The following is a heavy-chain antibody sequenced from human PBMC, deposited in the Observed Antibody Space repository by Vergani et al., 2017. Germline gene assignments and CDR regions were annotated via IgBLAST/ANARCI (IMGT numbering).Heavy chain of an antibody. V-gene: IGHV4-34*01. CDR2: INHSGST. Sequence: QVQLQQWGAGLLKPSETLSLNCVVYGGSLSGYHWSWIRQPPGKGLEWIGEINHSGSTNYNPSLKSRVIISVDTSKNQFSQKLSSVTAADTAVYYCARGRIVFCRYFDPWGQGTLVTVSS. CDR1: GGSLSGYH. J-gene: IGHJ5*02. D-gene: IGHD3-3*01. CDR3: ARGRIVFCRYFDP.